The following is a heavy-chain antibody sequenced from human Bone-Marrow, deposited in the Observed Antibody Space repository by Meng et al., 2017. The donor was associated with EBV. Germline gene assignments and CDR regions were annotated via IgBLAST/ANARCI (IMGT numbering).Heavy chain of an antibody. V-gene: IGHV4-4*02. CDR1: GASIDSSDW. CDR3: ARGLGGHYPTMEY. CDR2: IHHSGTT. D-gene: IGHD3-22*01. J-gene: IGHJ4*02. Sequence: QVHAQAPGPGLVEASGTLSLTCAVSGASIDSSDWWTWVRQAPGKGLEWIGEIHHSGTTNCNPSLESRVTISIDKSDNQFSLKLTSVTAADTAVYYCARGLGGHYPTMEYWGQGTLVTVSS.